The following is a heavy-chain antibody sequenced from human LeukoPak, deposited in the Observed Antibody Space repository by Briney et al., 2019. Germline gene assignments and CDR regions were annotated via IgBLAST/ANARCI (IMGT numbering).Heavy chain of an antibody. CDR1: GGSISSSSYY. V-gene: IGHV4-39*01. D-gene: IGHD3-22*01. CDR3: AISGYYDSSSYRAKYFQH. Sequence: SETLSLTCTVSGGSISSSSYYWGWIRQPTGKGLEWIGSIYYSGSTYYNPSLKSRVTISVDTSKNQFSLKLSSVTAADTAVYYCAISGYYDSSSYRAKYFQHWGQGTLVTVSS. CDR2: IYYSGST. J-gene: IGHJ1*01.